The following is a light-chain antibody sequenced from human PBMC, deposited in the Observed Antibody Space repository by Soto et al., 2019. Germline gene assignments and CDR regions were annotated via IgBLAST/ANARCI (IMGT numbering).Light chain of an antibody. CDR3: QQRSSWPPIT. Sequence: EIVLAQSRAILSLSPGERATLSWRSSQSIGNFLAWYQQKPGQPPRLLIFDASNRAAGVPARFSGSGSGTDFTLTIRSLEPEDFAVYFCQQRSSWPPITFGQGTRLEIK. V-gene: IGKV3-11*01. CDR1: QSIGNF. J-gene: IGKJ5*01. CDR2: DAS.